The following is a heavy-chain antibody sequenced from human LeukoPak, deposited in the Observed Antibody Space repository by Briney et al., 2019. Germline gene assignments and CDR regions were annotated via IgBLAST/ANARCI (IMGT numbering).Heavy chain of an antibody. D-gene: IGHD6-13*01. Sequence: PGGSLRLSCAASGFTFSSYGMLRVRQAPGKGREWVAFIWYDGSNKYYADSVKGRFTISRDNSKNTLYLQMNSLRAEDTAVYYCAKERWQQLATVQYWGQGTLVTVSS. CDR3: AKERWQQLATVQY. J-gene: IGHJ1*01. V-gene: IGHV3-30*02. CDR2: IWYDGSNK. CDR1: GFTFSSYG.